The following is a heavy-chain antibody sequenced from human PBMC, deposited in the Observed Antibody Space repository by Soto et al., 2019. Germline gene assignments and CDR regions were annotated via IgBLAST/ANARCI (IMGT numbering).Heavy chain of an antibody. CDR3: ARASRYYDILTGYSGGYYYGMDV. CDR1: GFTFSSYA. D-gene: IGHD3-9*01. J-gene: IGHJ6*02. Sequence: QVQLVESGGGVVQPGRSLRLSCAASGFTFSSYAMHWVRQAPGKGLEWVAVISYDGSNKYYADSVKGRFTISRDNSKNTLYLQMNSLRAEDTAVHYCARASRYYDILTGYSGGYYYGMDVWGQGTTVTVSS. V-gene: IGHV3-30-3*01. CDR2: ISYDGSNK.